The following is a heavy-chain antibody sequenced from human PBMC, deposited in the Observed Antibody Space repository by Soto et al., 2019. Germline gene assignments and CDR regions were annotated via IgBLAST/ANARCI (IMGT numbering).Heavy chain of an antibody. J-gene: IGHJ6*02. CDR1: GYTFSGYY. V-gene: IGHV1-2*02. D-gene: IGHD2-2*02. Sequence: ASVKVSCKASGYTFSGYYIHWLRQAPGQGLEWMGWINPNSCGTNYAQNFQGRVTVTRDTPTSTAYMELSRLTSDDTAVYYCARSLTEGYCTITGCYTRPLYGMDVWGQGTTVTV. CDR2: INPNSCGT. CDR3: ARSLTEGYCTITGCYTRPLYGMDV.